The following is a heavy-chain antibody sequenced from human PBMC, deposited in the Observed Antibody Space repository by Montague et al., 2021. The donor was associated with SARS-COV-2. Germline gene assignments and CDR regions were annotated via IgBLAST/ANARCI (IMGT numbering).Heavy chain of an antibody. V-gene: IGHV4-31*03. Sequence: TLSLTCTVSGATITSGRYYWTWIRQHPGKGLEYIGNIYYNGSTYYNPSLKSRLTMSVDMSKNQFSLKPRSVTAADTAMYFCARWAALIYYYGLDVWGRGTTVTVSS. CDR2: IYYNGST. CDR1: GATITSGRYY. CDR3: ARWAALIYYYGLDV. D-gene: IGHD3-10*01. J-gene: IGHJ6*02.